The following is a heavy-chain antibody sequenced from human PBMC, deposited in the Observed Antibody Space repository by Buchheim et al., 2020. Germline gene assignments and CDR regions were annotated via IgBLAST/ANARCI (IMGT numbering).Heavy chain of an antibody. D-gene: IGHD6-19*01. CDR2: ISSSSSYI. J-gene: IGHJ4*02. Sequence: EVQLVVSGGGLVKPGGSLRLSCAASGFTFSSYSMNWVRQAPGKGLEWASSISSSSSYIYYADSVKGRFTISRDNAKNSLYLQMNSLRAEDTAVYYCVIVSGFVRSTRRSFDYWGQGTL. CDR3: VIVSGFVRSTRRSFDY. CDR1: GFTFSSYS. V-gene: IGHV3-21*01.